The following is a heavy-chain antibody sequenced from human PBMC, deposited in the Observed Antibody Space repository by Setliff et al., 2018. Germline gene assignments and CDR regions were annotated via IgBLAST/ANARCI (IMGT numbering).Heavy chain of an antibody. Sequence: PGGSLRLSCSASGFTFSSLWMAWVRQAPGTGLEWVANINQRGSDQFYVESVKGRFTISRDNAKNSLYLQMNSLRVEDTAVYYCARDVFDFRTGQAGPWGQGTLVTVSS. CDR1: GFTFSSLW. J-gene: IGHJ5*02. V-gene: IGHV3-7*01. CDR2: INQRGSDQ. CDR3: ARDVFDFRTGQAGP. D-gene: IGHD3-3*01.